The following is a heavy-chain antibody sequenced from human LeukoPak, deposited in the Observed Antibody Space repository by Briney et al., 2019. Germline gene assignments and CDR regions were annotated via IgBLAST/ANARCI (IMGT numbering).Heavy chain of an antibody. D-gene: IGHD5-24*01. V-gene: IGHV3-48*03. CDR1: GYTFSGDE. CDR3: ASSGSNYGFVY. CDR2: ISTGGSTI. Sequence: GGSLRLSCSDSGYTFSGDEMTWVRQAPGKGLAWVSCISTGGSTIYYADSVKGRFTISRDNAKNSLYLQMNSLRAEDTAIYYCASSGSNYGFVYWARGTLVTVSS. J-gene: IGHJ4*02.